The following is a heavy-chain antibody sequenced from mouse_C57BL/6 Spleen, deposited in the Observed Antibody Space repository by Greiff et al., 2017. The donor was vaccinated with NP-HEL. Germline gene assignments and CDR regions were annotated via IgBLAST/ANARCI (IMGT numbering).Heavy chain of an antibody. CDR1: GYTFTDYE. V-gene: IGHV1-15*01. D-gene: IGHD1-1*01. J-gene: IGHJ2*01. Sequence: QVQLQQSGAELVRPGASVTLSCKASGYTFTDYEMHWVKQTPVHGLEWIGAIDTETGGTAYNQKFKGKAILTADKSSSTAYMELRSLTSEDSAVYYGTREGITTVVATDYWGQGTTLTVSS. CDR2: IDTETGGT. CDR3: TREGITTVVATDY.